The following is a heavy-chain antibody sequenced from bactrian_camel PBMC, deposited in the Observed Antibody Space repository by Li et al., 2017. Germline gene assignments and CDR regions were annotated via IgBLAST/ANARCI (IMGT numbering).Heavy chain of an antibody. CDR2: IDVSGAT. Sequence: VESGGGSVQAGGSLRLSCEVSGLTSGGISMGWFRQPPGKEREVVAAIDVSGATSTAHSVKDRFTISRDNAKNTLYLQMNSLKPEDTAMYYCAAHTRRFHIMDRSWTSQDAYDYWGQGTQVTVS. D-gene: IGHD6*01. J-gene: IGHJ4*01. V-gene: IGHV3S55*01. CDR1: GLTSGGIS. CDR3: AAHTRRFHIMDRSWTSQDAYDY.